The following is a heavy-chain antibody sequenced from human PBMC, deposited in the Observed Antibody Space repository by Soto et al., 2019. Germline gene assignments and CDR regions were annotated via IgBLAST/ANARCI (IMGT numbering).Heavy chain of an antibody. J-gene: IGHJ4*02. CDR1: GFIFSDYA. CDR2: ISGSGGSR. D-gene: IGHD5-12*01. Sequence: GGSLRVSCAASGFIFSDYAMNWVRQAPGKGLEWVSTISGSGGSRYYADSVRGRFTISRDNPQNTLYLQLNSLRSDDTAVYYCAMRRATIHYWGQGTLVTVSS. CDR3: AMRRATIHY. V-gene: IGHV3-23*01.